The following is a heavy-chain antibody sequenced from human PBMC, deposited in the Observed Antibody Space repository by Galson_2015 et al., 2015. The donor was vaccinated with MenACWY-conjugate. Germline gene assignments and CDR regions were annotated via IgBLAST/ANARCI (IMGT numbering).Heavy chain of an antibody. D-gene: IGHD6-13*01. CDR2: IDWDDDK. J-gene: IGHJ6*03. CDR3: ARTTQNSSSWYRGGYYYMDV. V-gene: IGHV2-70*01. CDR1: GFSLSTSGMC. Sequence: PALVKPTQTLTLTCTFSGFSLSTSGMCVSWIRQPSGKALEWLALIDWDDDKYYSTSLKTRLTISKDTSKNQVVLTMTNMDPVDTATYYCARTTQNSSSWYRGGYYYMDVWGKGTTVTVSS.